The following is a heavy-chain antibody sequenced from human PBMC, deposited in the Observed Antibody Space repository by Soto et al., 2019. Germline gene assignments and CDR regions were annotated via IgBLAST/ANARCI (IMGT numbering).Heavy chain of an antibody. V-gene: IGHV3-48*02. CDR2: ISSSSSTI. D-gene: IGHD2-2*01. CDR3: ARESAALNWFDP. J-gene: IGHJ5*02. Sequence: EVQLVESGGGLVQPGGSLRLSCAASGFTFSSYSMNWVRQAPGKGLEWVSYISSSSSTIYYADSVRGRFTISRDNAKNSLYLQMNSLRDEDTAVYYCARESAALNWFDPWGQGTLVTVSS. CDR1: GFTFSSYS.